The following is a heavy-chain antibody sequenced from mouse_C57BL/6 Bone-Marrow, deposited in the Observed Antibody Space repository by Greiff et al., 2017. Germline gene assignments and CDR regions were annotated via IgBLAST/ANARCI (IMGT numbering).Heavy chain of an antibody. D-gene: IGHD1-1*01. CDR2: SSDGGSYT. J-gene: IGHJ2*01. CDR3: ARVVYYYGSSFDY. Sequence: EVKLEESGGGLVKPGGSLKLSCAASGFTFSSYAMSWVRQTPEKRLEWVATSSDGGSYTYYPDNVKGRFTISRDNAKNNLYLQMSHLKSEDTAMYYCARVVYYYGSSFDYWGQGTTLTVSS. V-gene: IGHV5-4*03. CDR1: GFTFSSYA.